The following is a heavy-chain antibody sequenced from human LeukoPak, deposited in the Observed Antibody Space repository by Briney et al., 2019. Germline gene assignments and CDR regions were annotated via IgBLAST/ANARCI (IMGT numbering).Heavy chain of an antibody. CDR2: IYTSGST. J-gene: IGHJ4*02. V-gene: IGHV4-4*07. Sequence: SETLSLTCTVSGGSISSYYWSWIRQPAGKGLEWIGRIYTSGSTNYNPSLKSRVTMSVDTSKNQFSLKLSSVTAADTAVYYCARHRGSSWYLYYFDYWGQGTLVTVSS. CDR1: GGSISSYY. D-gene: IGHD6-13*01. CDR3: ARHRGSSWYLYYFDY.